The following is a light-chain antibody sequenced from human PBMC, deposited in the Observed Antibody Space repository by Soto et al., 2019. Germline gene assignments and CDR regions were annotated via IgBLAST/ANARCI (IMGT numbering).Light chain of an antibody. J-gene: IGKJ1*01. CDR2: GAS. Sequence: EIVLTQSPGTLSLSPGERATLSCRASQSVSSSYLAWYQQKPGQAPRLLMYGASSRAAGIPDRFSGSGSGTDFTLTINKLEPEDFAVYYCQQYGSSGTFGQGTKVDIK. CDR1: QSVSSSY. V-gene: IGKV3-20*01. CDR3: QQYGSSGT.